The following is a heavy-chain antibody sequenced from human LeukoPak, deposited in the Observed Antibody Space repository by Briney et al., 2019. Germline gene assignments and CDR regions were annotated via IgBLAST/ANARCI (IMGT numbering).Heavy chain of an antibody. V-gene: IGHV1-18*01. CDR2: ISAYNGNT. D-gene: IGHD6-13*01. CDR3: ARAPRYSIAAAGIDY. CDR1: GYTFTSYG. Sequence: VASVKVSCTASGYTFTSYGISWVRQAPGQGLEWMGWISAYNGNTNYAQKLQGRVTMTTDTSTSTAYMELRSLRSDDTAVYYCARAPRYSIAAAGIDYWGQGTLVTVSS. J-gene: IGHJ4*02.